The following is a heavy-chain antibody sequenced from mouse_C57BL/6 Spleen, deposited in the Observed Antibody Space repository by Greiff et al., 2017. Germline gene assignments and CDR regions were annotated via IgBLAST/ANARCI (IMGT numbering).Heavy chain of an antibody. CDR3: ARGDFRYFDV. CDR1: GFTFSDYY. J-gene: IGHJ1*03. CDR2: INYDGSST. V-gene: IGHV5-16*01. Sequence: EVQRVESEGGLVQPGSSMKLSCTASGFTFSDYYMAWVRQVPEKGLEWVANINYDGSSTYYLDSLKSRFIISRDNAKNILYLQMSSLKSEDTATYYCARGDFRYFDVWGTGTTVTVSS.